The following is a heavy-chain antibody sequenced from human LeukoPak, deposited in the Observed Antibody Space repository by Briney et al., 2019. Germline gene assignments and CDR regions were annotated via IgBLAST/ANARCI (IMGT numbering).Heavy chain of an antibody. CDR1: GFTFSSYA. V-gene: IGHV3-23*01. CDR2: LSGSGGNT. D-gene: IGHD3-22*01. Sequence: QPGGSLRLSCAASGFTFSSYAMSWVRQAPGKGLEWVSTLSGSGGNTYYADSVKGRVTISRDNSKNTLNLQMNSLRAEDTAVYHRAKGSYYYDSADYFDYWGQGTLVTVSS. J-gene: IGHJ4*02. CDR3: AKGSYYYDSADYFDY.